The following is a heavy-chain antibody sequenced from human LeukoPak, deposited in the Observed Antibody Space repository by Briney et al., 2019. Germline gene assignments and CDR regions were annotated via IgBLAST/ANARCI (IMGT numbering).Heavy chain of an antibody. CDR3: ARGGSSTGFDY. CDR1: GYTFTSYG. Sequence: AASVTVSCTASGYTFTSYGISWVRQAPGQGLEWVGWISRYNGKTNYAQKLQGRVTMTTDTSTSTTYMELRSLRSDDTAVYYCARGGSSTGFDYWGQGTLVTVSS. D-gene: IGHD1-26*01. CDR2: ISRYNGKT. V-gene: IGHV1-18*01. J-gene: IGHJ4*02.